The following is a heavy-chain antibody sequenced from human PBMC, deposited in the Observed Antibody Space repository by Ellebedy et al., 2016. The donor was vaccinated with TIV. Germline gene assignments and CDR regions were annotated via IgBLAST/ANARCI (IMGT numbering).Heavy chain of an antibody. Sequence: GESLKISXAASGFTFSDYYMSWIRQAPGKGLEWVSYISSSSSTIYYADSVKGRFTISRDNAKNSLYLQMNSLRAEDTAVYYCARGRWELRLGADYWGQGTLVTVSS. V-gene: IGHV3-11*01. CDR2: ISSSSSTI. CDR3: ARGRWELRLGADY. J-gene: IGHJ4*02. D-gene: IGHD1-26*01. CDR1: GFTFSDYY.